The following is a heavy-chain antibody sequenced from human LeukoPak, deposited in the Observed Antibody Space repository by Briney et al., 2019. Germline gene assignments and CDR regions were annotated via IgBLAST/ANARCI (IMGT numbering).Heavy chain of an antibody. Sequence: SETLSLTCTVSGGSISSGGYYWSWIRQHPGKGLEWIGYIYYSGSTYYNPSLKSQVTISVDTSKNQFSLKLSSVTAADTAVYYCARGDSYESDYWGQGTLVTVSS. J-gene: IGHJ4*02. CDR2: IYYSGST. V-gene: IGHV4-31*01. CDR3: ARGDSYESDY. CDR1: GGSISSGGYY. D-gene: IGHD3-22*01.